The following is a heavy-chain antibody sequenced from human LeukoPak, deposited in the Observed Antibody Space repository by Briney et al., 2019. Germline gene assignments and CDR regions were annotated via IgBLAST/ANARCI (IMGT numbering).Heavy chain of an antibody. D-gene: IGHD3-9*01. CDR1: GFTFSSYW. CDR3: ARDRGYDILTGRRWYFDY. J-gene: IGHJ4*02. CDR2: IKQDGSEK. Sequence: GGSLRLSCAASGFTFSSYWMSWVRQAPGKGLEWVANIKQDGSEKYYVDSVKGRFTISRDNAKNSLYLQMNSLRAEDTAVYYCARDRGYDILTGRRWYFDYWGQGTLVTVSS. V-gene: IGHV3-7*01.